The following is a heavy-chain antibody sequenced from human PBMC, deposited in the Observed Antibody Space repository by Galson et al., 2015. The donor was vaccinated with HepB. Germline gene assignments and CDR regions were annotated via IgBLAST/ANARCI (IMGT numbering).Heavy chain of an antibody. J-gene: IGHJ5*02. Sequence: SETLSLTCAVYGGSFSGYYWSWIRQPPGKGLEWIGEIDHSGSTIYSPSLKSRVTISLDTSKNQFSLKLTSVTAADTAVYYCARNLRGYRLRFDPWGQGTLVTVTS. CDR3: ARNLRGYRLRFDP. CDR2: IDHSGST. D-gene: IGHD3-10*01. V-gene: IGHV4-34*01. CDR1: GGSFSGYY.